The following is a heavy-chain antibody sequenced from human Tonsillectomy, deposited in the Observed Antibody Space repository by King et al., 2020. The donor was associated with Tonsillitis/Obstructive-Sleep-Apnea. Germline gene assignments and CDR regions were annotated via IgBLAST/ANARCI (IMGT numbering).Heavy chain of an antibody. J-gene: IGHJ5*02. V-gene: IGHV1-69*10. D-gene: IGHD6-13*01. CDR2: IIPILGIA. Sequence: QLVQSGAEVKKPGSSVKVSCKASGGTSSSYSIGWVRQAPGQGLEWMGGIIPILGIAKSAQKFQGRVTITADKSTSTAYMELSSLTSEDTAVYYCARCGTAAGRILNWFDPWGQGTLVTVSS. CDR1: GGTSSSYS. CDR3: ARCGTAAGRILNWFDP.